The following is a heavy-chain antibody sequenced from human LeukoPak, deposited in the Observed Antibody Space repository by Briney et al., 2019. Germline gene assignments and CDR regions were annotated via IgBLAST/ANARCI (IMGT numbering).Heavy chain of an antibody. J-gene: IGHJ2*01. CDR1: GFTSSSYG. CDR3: ARDLRGSIVVVTAPPWYFDL. CDR2: ISYDGSNK. Sequence: GGSLRLSCGASGFTSSSYGMHWVRQAPGKGLEWVAVISYDGSNKYYADSVKGRFTISRDNSKNTLFLQMHSLRAEDTAVYYCARDLRGSIVVVTAPPWYFDLWGRGTLVTVSS. D-gene: IGHD2-21*02. V-gene: IGHV3-30*03.